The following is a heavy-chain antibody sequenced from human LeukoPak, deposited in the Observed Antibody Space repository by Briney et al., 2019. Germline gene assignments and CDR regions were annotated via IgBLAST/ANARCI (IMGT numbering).Heavy chain of an antibody. Sequence: GGSLRLSCAASGFNFSSYWMSWVRQAPAKGLEWVANIIPDGSGKYYVDSVKGRFTISRDNAKNSLYLQMNSLRAEDTAVYYCARYSGSYSSYFDYWGQGTLVTVSS. CDR1: GFNFSSYW. CDR3: ARYSGSYSSYFDY. J-gene: IGHJ4*02. D-gene: IGHD1-26*01. V-gene: IGHV3-7*01. CDR2: IIPDGSGK.